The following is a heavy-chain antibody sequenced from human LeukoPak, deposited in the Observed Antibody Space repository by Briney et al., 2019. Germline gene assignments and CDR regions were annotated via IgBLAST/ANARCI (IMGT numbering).Heavy chain of an antibody. J-gene: IGHJ5*02. CDR1: GYTFTSYG. Sequence: ASVKVSCKASGYTFTSYGISWVRQAPGQGLEWMGWISAYNGNTNYAQKLQGRVTMATDTSTSTAYMELRSLRSDDTAVYYCARATPGEWATNWLDPWGQGTLVTVSS. V-gene: IGHV1-18*01. CDR3: ARATPGEWATNWLDP. D-gene: IGHD3-16*01. CDR2: ISAYNGNT.